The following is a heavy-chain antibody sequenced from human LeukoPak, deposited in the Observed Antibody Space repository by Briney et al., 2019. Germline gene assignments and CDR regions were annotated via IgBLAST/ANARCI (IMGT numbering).Heavy chain of an antibody. CDR2: SRNKPNSYTT. CDR1: GFTSSDHY. Sequence: GGSLRLSCAASGFTSSDHYMDWVRQAPGKGLEWVGRSRNKPNSYTTEYAASVKGRFTISRDDSKNSLYLQMNSLKTEDTAVYYCVVVITSDAFDIWGQGTMVTVSS. D-gene: IGHD3-22*01. V-gene: IGHV3-72*01. CDR3: VVVITSDAFDI. J-gene: IGHJ3*02.